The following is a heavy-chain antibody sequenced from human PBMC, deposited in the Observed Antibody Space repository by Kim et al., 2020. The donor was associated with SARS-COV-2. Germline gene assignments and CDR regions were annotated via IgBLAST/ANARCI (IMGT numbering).Heavy chain of an antibody. Sequence: SYAQKFRGRVTMTGYTSTSTVYMELSSLRSEDTAVYHCARELGAAFYFDYWGQGTLVTVSS. V-gene: IGHV1-46*01. CDR3: ARELGAAFYFDY. D-gene: IGHD6-25*01. J-gene: IGHJ4*02.